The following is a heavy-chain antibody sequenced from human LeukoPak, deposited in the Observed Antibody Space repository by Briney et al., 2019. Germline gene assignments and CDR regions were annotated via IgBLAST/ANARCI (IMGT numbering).Heavy chain of an antibody. V-gene: IGHV1-2*02. J-gene: IGHJ6*02. CDR3: ARGGSVQLGSWYYYYYGMDV. D-gene: IGHD6-13*01. Sequence: GASVKVSCKASGYTFTGYYMHWVRQAPGQGLEWMGWINPNSGGTNYAQKFQGRVTMTRNTSISTAYMELSSLRSEDTAVYYCARGGSVQLGSWYYYYYGMDVWGQGTTVTVSS. CDR2: INPNSGGT. CDR1: GYTFTGYY.